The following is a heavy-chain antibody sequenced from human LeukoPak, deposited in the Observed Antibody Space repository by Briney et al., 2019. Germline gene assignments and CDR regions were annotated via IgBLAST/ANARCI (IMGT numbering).Heavy chain of an antibody. D-gene: IGHD6-19*01. Sequence: GGSLRLSCAASKFAFSSYAMSWVRQAPGKGLEWVANTKPDGSEKDYVDSVKGRFTISRDNAKNSLYLQMNSLRAEDTAVYYCAREMQWLANFDYWGQGTLVTVSS. CDR2: TKPDGSEK. V-gene: IGHV3-7*01. CDR1: KFAFSSYA. J-gene: IGHJ4*02. CDR3: AREMQWLANFDY.